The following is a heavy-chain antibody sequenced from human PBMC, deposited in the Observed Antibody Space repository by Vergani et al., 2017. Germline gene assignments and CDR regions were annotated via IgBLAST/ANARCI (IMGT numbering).Heavy chain of an antibody. Sequence: QVQLQESGPGLVKPSETLSLTCAVSGFSIDNGYYWDWIRQPPGKGLEWIGSIYRTGRTHFNPSLKSRFTISVDTANNHFSLRLNSLTTADTAVYYWARRSGIVYDIFSGTEYFFDFWGQGALVTISS. CDR3: ARRSGIVYDIFSGTEYFFDF. J-gene: IGHJ4*02. CDR2: IYRTGRT. V-gene: IGHV4-38-2*01. CDR1: GFSIDNGYY. D-gene: IGHD3-9*01.